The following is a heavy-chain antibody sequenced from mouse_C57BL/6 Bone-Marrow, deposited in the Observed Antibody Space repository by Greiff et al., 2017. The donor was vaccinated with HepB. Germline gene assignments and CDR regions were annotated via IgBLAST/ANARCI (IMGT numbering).Heavy chain of an antibody. V-gene: IGHV5-6*01. Sequence: EVQLQQSGGDLVKPGGSLKLSCAASGFTFSSYGMSWVRQTPDKRLEWVATISSGGSYTYYPDSVKGRFTISRDNAKNTLYLQMSSLKSEDTAMYYCARQGYYDYDEAWFAYWGQGTLVTVSA. CDR3: ARQGYYDYDEAWFAY. D-gene: IGHD2-4*01. CDR1: GFTFSSYG. CDR2: ISSGGSYT. J-gene: IGHJ3*01.